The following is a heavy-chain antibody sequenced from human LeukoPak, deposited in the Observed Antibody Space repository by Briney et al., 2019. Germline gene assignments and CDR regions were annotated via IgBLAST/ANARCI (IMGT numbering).Heavy chain of an antibody. D-gene: IGHD5-18*01. Sequence: GGSLSLSCAASGFTFSIYWMSYVRQAPGKAREWVANIKQDESEKFYVVSVKSRFTNTRENAKNSLFLQMNSLRAEDTAVYYCASVERGYSYGLHNYYYYYMDVWGKGTTVTVSS. CDR3: ASVERGYSYGLHNYYYYYMDV. V-gene: IGHV3-7*01. J-gene: IGHJ6*03. CDR2: IKQDESEK. CDR1: GFTFSIYW.